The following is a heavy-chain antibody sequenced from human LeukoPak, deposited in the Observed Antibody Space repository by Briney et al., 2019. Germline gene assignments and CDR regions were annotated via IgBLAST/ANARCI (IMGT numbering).Heavy chain of an antibody. V-gene: IGHV4-59*08. CDR3: ARRNAFDI. Sequence: KASETLSLTCTVSGGSISSHYWSWIRQPPGKGLEWIGYIYYSGSTNYNPSLKSRVTISVDTSKNQFSLKLSSVTAADTAVYYCARRNAFDIWGQGTMVTVSS. CDR2: IYYSGST. J-gene: IGHJ3*02. CDR1: GGSISSHY.